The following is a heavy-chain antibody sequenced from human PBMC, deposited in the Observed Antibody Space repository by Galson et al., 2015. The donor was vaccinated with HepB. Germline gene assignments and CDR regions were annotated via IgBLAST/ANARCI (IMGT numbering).Heavy chain of an antibody. CDR2: ISGHAEKI. V-gene: IGHV3-23*01. D-gene: IGHD3-3*01. CDR3: VKDSHYDFWQGSLFEL. Sequence: SLRLSCAASGFAFGSHTMIWVRQAPGRGLECVSAISGHAEKIYYAESLKGRFTISRENSKSTVYLQISGLRVDDTAVYYCVKDSHYDFWQGSLFELWGQGTPVTVAS. J-gene: IGHJ4*02. CDR1: GFAFGSHT.